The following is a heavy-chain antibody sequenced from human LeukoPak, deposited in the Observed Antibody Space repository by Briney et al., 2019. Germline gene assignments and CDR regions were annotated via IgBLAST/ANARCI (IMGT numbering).Heavy chain of an antibody. V-gene: IGHV4-59*01. D-gene: IGHD6-13*01. CDR3: ARAAAAGNYYYYYMDV. CDR1: GGSTSSYY. CDR2: IYYSGST. J-gene: IGHJ6*03. Sequence: SETLSLTCTVSGGSTSSYYWSWIRQPAGKGLEWIGYIYYSGSTNYNPSLKSRVTISVDTSKNQFSLKLSSVTAADTAVYYCARAAAAGNYYYYYMDVWGKGTTVTVSS.